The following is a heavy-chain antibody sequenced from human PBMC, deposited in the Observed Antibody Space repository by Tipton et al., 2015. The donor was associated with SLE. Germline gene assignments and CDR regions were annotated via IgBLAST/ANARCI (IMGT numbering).Heavy chain of an antibody. CDR3: AIGPPTIVGATLGLDS. CDR2: IYYSGST. D-gene: IGHD1-26*01. CDR1: GGSISSHY. Sequence: TLSLTCTVSGGSISSHYWSWIRQPPGKGLEWIGYIYYSGSTNYNPSLKSRVTISVDTSKNQFSLKLSSVTAADTAVYYCAIGPPTIVGATLGLDSWSQGTMVTVSS. V-gene: IGHV4-59*11. J-gene: IGHJ4*02.